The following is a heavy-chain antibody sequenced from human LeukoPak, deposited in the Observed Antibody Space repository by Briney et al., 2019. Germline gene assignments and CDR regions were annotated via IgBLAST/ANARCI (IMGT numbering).Heavy chain of an antibody. CDR3: ARGDPGAFDI. V-gene: IGHV4-39*07. Sequence: PSETLSLTCTVSGGSISSSTYYWGWIRQPPGKGLEWIGSVYYSGSTYYNPSLKSRVTISVDTSKNQFSLKLSSVTAADTAVYYCARGDPGAFDIWGQGTMVTVSS. CDR2: VYYSGST. D-gene: IGHD7-27*01. CDR1: GGSISSSTYY. J-gene: IGHJ3*02.